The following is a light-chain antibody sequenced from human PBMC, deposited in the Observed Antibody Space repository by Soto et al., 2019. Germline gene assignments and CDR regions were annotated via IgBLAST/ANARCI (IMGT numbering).Light chain of an antibody. V-gene: IGKV4-1*01. Sequence: DIVMTQSPDSLAVSLGERATINCKSSQSVLYSSNNKNYLAWYQQRPGQPPKLLIYWASTRESGVPDRFSGSWSGTYFTLTSTSLQAEDVAVYYCQQYESTPPTFGQGTKLEIK. J-gene: IGKJ2*01. CDR3: QQYESTPPT. CDR2: WAS. CDR1: QSVLYSSNNKNY.